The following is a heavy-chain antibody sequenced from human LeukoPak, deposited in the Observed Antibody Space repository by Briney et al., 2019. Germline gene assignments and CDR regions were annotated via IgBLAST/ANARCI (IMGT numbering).Heavy chain of an antibody. J-gene: IGHJ4*02. CDR2: IWYDGSNK. Sequence: GRSLRLSCAASGLTFSSYGMHWVRQAPGKGLEWVAVIWYDGSNKYYADSVKGRFTISRDNSKNTLYLQMDSLRAEDTAVYYCARDRKAVAGIDYWGQGTLVTVSS. CDR1: GLTFSSYG. D-gene: IGHD6-19*01. CDR3: ARDRKAVAGIDY. V-gene: IGHV3-33*01.